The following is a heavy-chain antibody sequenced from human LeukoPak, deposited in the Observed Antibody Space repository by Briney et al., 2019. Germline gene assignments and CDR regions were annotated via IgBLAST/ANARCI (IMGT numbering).Heavy chain of an antibody. Sequence: SETLSLTCAVYGGSFSGYYWSWIRQPPGKGLEWIGEINHSGSTNYNPSLKSRVDIVVDTFKNQFSLKLSSVTAPDTAVYYCARGRLVVVTAIAARRREIAFDIWGQGTLVAVSS. V-gene: IGHV4-34*01. J-gene: IGHJ3*02. CDR2: INHSGST. D-gene: IGHD2-21*02. CDR3: ARGRLVVVTAIAARRREIAFDI. CDR1: GGSFSGYY.